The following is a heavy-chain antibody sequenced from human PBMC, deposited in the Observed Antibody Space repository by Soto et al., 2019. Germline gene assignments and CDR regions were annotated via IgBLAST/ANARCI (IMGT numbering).Heavy chain of an antibody. CDR2: IYWDDDK. CDR3: AHRRGVSRRGWFDP. V-gene: IGHV2-5*02. CDR1: GFSLSTSGVG. J-gene: IGHJ5*02. Sequence: QITLKESGPTLVKPTQTLTLTCTFSGFSLSTSGVGVGWIRQPPGKALEWLALIYWDDDKRYSPSLKSRLTNTKDTSKNQVVLTMTNMDPVDTVTYYCAHRRGVSRRGWFDPWGQGTLVTVSS. D-gene: IGHD3-10*01.